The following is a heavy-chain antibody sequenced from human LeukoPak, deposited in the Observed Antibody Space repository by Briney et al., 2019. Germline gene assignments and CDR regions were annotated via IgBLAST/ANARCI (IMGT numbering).Heavy chain of an antibody. CDR3: AKEGGQRDSGYDS. D-gene: IGHD5-12*01. CDR1: GFTFSSYG. V-gene: IGHV3-30*18. CDR2: ISYDGSNK. Sequence: QPGRSLRLSCAASGFTFSSYGMHWVRQAPGKGLEWVAVISYDGSNKYYADSVKGRFTISRDNSKNTLYLQMNSLRAEDTAVYYCAKEGGQRDSGYDSWGQGTLVTVSS. J-gene: IGHJ4*02.